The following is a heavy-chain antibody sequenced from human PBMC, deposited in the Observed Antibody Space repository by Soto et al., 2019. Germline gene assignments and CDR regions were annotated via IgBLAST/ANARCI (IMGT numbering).Heavy chain of an antibody. CDR1: NASISSSNW. D-gene: IGHD3-9*01. J-gene: IGHJ3*02. V-gene: IGHV4-4*02. Sequence: QVQRQESGPSLVKPSGTLSLTCVITNASISSSNWWSWVRQAPGKGLEWIGEIYHTGRTNYAPSLRSRVNMSIDKANNRFSLRLTALTAADTAVYYCVRDEAHYDILTGSSLGRAFDIWGQGTMVTVSS. CDR2: IYHTGRT. CDR3: VRDEAHYDILTGSSLGRAFDI.